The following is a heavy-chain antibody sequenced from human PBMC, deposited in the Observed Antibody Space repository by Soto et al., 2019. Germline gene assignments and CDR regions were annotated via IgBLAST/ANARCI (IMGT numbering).Heavy chain of an antibody. CDR1: GGSISSSSYY. V-gene: IGHV4-39*01. Sequence: QLQLQESGPGLVKPSETLSLTCTVSGGSISSSSYYWGWIRQPPGKGLEWIGSIYYSGSTYYNPSLKSRVTISVDPSKNQFSLKLSSVTAADTAVYYCARPRSPGGVISHFDYWGQGTLVTVSS. D-gene: IGHD3-16*02. CDR3: ARPRSPGGVISHFDY. J-gene: IGHJ4*02. CDR2: IYYSGST.